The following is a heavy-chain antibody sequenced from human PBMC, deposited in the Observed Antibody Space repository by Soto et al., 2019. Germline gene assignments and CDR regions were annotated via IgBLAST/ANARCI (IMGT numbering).Heavy chain of an antibody. CDR2: ISSSSTI. J-gene: IGHJ4*02. CDR3: ARAPLGGIFGVGPPYYYFDY. V-gene: IGHV3-48*02. Sequence: GGSLRLSCAASGFTFSSYSMNWVRQAPGKGLEWVSYISSSSTIYYADSVKGRFTISRDNAKNSLYLKMNSLRDEDTAVYYCARAPLGGIFGVGPPYYYFDYWGQGTLVTVSS. D-gene: IGHD3-3*01. CDR1: GFTFSSYS.